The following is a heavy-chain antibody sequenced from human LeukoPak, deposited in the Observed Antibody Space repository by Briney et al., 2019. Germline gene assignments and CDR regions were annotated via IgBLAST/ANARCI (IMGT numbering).Heavy chain of an antibody. V-gene: IGHV4-30-2*01. CDR2: VYHSGST. CDR3: ARDLAFDFWTGYDTPMTFQH. Sequence: SETLSLTCTVSGGSISSGVYYWSWIRQPPGKGLEWIGYVYHSGSTYYNPSLKSRVTISVARSRNSFSLKLSSVTAADTAVYYCARDLAFDFWTGYDTPMTFQHWCQETLVTASP. D-gene: IGHD3/OR15-3a*01. CDR1: GGSISSGVYY. J-gene: IGHJ1*01.